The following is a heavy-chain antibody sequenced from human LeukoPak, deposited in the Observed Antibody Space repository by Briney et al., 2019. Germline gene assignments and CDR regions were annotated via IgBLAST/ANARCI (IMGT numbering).Heavy chain of an antibody. CDR2: IDWDDDK. Sequence: SGPTLVSPTQTLTLTCTFSGFSLSTSGMCVSWIRNPPGKALEWLACIDWDDDKYYSTSLKTRLTISKDTSKNQVVLTMTNMDPVDTATYYCARLNSMYSSGWYGIDYWGQGTLVTVSS. J-gene: IGHJ4*02. D-gene: IGHD6-19*01. V-gene: IGHV2-70*11. CDR3: ARLNSMYSSGWYGIDY. CDR1: GFSLSTSGMC.